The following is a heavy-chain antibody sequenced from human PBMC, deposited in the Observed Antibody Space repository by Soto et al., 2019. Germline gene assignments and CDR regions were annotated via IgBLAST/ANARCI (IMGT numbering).Heavy chain of an antibody. V-gene: IGHV1-2*02. CDR1: GYTFTGYF. CDR2: IDPYSGGA. CDR3: ARVIRGAYYNSPLDT. D-gene: IGHD3-10*01. J-gene: IGHJ5*02. Sequence: ASVKVSCKASGYTFTGYFMHWVRQAPGQGLEWMGWIDPYSGGADYAQSFQGRVTMTRDTSISTVYMELSRLRFDDTAVYYCARVIRGAYYNSPLDTWGQGTVVTVSS.